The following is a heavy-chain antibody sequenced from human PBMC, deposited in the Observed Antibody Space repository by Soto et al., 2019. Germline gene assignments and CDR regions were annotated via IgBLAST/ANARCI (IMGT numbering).Heavy chain of an antibody. Sequence: TLSLTCTVSVGSISSGGYYWSWILQHPGKGLEWIGYIYYSGSTYYNPSLKSRVTISVDTSKNQFSLKLSSVTAADTAVYYCATGYYYGSGSYYRAFDIWGQGTMVTVSS. V-gene: IGHV4-31*03. J-gene: IGHJ3*02. CDR3: ATGYYYGSGSYYRAFDI. CDR1: VGSISSGGYY. CDR2: IYYSGST. D-gene: IGHD3-10*01.